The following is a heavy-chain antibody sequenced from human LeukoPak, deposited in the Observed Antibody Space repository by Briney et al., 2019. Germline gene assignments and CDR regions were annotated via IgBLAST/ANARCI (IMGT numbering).Heavy chain of an antibody. Sequence: SVKVSCKASGGTFSSYAISWVRQAPAQGLEWMGRIIPIFGTANYAQKFQGRVTITADEFTSTAYMELSSQRSEDTAVYYCASGYSSGWYPPNYYYYGMDVWGQGTTVTVSS. CDR2: IIPIFGTA. D-gene: IGHD6-19*01. V-gene: IGHV1-69*15. CDR1: GGTFSSYA. J-gene: IGHJ6*02. CDR3: ASGYSSGWYPPNYYYYGMDV.